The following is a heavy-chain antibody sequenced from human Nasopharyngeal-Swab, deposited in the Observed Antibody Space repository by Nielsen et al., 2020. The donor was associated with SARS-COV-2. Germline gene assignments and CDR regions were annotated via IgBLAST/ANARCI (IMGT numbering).Heavy chain of an antibody. Sequence: SETLSLTCAVYGGSCRGYYWSWIRQPPGKGLEWIGYIYYSGSTYYNPSLKSRVTISVDTSKNQFSLKLSSVTAADTAVYYCARHIRNIAAAGTPLYYFDYWGQGTLVTVSS. CDR2: IYYSGST. V-gene: IGHV4-59*08. CDR1: GGSCRGYY. J-gene: IGHJ4*02. D-gene: IGHD6-13*01. CDR3: ARHIRNIAAAGTPLYYFDY.